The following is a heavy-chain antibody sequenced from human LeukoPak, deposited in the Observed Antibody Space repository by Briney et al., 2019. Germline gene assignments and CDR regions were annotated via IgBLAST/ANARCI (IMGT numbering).Heavy chain of an antibody. D-gene: IGHD6-6*01. J-gene: IGHJ4*02. V-gene: IGHV1-2*02. Sequence: ASVKVSCKASGYTFTGYYMHWVRQALGQGLEWMGWINPNSGGTNYAQKFQGRVTMTRDTSISTAYMELSRLRSDDTAVYYCARAIAARPREPDYWGQGTLVTVSS. CDR3: ARAIAARPREPDY. CDR1: GYTFTGYY. CDR2: INPNSGGT.